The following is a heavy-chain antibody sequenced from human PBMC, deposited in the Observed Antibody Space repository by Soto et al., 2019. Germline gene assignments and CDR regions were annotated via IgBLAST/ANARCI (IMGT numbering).Heavy chain of an antibody. CDR2: IYYSGST. CDR1: GGSISSYY. D-gene: IGHD2-21*01. CDR3: ARRVGLRYYYYYYGMDV. Sequence: PSETLSLTCTVSGGSISSYYWSWIRQPPGKGLEWIGYIYYSGSTNYNPALKKRVTISVDTYKNQFSLKLSSVTAADTDVYYCARRVGLRYYYYYYGMDVWGQGTTVTVSS. V-gene: IGHV4-59*01. J-gene: IGHJ6*02.